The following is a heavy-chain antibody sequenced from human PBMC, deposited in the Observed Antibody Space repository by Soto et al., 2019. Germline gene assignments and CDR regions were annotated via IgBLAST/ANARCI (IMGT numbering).Heavy chain of an antibody. CDR1: GGSISSSSYY. J-gene: IGHJ4*02. D-gene: IGHD5-12*01. Sequence: SETLSLTCTVSGGSISSSSYYWGWIRQPPGKGLEWIGSIYYSGSTYYNPSLKSRVTISVDTSKNQFSLKLSSVTAADTAVYYCASLGSVNIVATTIEYWGQGTLVTVPS. CDR2: IYYSGST. CDR3: ASLGSVNIVATTIEY. V-gene: IGHV4-39*01.